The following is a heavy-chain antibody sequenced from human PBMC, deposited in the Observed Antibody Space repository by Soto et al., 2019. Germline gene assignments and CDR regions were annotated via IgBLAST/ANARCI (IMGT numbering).Heavy chain of an antibody. D-gene: IGHD3-22*01. Sequence: SETLSLTCAVSGYSISSGYYWGWTRQPPGKGLEWIGSIYHSGSTYYNPSLKSRVTISVDTSKNQFSLKLSSVTAADTAVYYCASKANDSSGYYVFDYWGQGTLVTVSS. CDR3: ASKANDSSGYYVFDY. CDR1: GYSISSGYY. J-gene: IGHJ4*02. V-gene: IGHV4-38-2*01. CDR2: IYHSGST.